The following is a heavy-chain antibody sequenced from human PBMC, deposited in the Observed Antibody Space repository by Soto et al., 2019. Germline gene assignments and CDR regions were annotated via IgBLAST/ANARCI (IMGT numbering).Heavy chain of an antibody. D-gene: IGHD3-3*01. CDR2: ISGSGGST. CDR1: GFTFSSYA. Sequence: EVQLLESGGGLVQPGGSLRLSCAASGFTFSSYAMSWVRQAPGKGMEWVSAISGSGGSTYYADSVKGRFTISRDNSKNTLYLQMNSLRAEDTAVYYCAKARRGDFWSVYYFAHLRPGTLVTVSS. CDR3: AKARRGDFWSVYYFAH. V-gene: IGHV3-23*01. J-gene: IGHJ4*02.